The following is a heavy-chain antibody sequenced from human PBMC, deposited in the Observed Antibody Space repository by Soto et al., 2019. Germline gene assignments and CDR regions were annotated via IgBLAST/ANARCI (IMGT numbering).Heavy chain of an antibody. CDR3: ARDRLPMVVVVMGWFDP. D-gene: IGHD3-22*01. J-gene: IGHJ5*02. Sequence: GGSLRLSCAASGFSFRDYYMSWIRQAPGKGLEWISYISGSGNTIYYADSVKGRFIISRDNAKNSLFLQMNSLRANDTAVYYCARDRLPMVVVVMGWFDPWGQGTLVTVSS. V-gene: IGHV3-11*01. CDR1: GFSFRDYY. CDR2: ISGSGNTI.